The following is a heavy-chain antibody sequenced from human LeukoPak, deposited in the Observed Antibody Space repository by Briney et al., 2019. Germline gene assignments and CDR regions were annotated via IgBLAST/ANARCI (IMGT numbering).Heavy chain of an antibody. CDR3: ARTIITNWFDP. D-gene: IGHD3-10*01. J-gene: IGHJ5*02. CDR2: INHSGSA. CDR1: GGSFSGYY. Sequence: KPSETLSLTCTVSGGSFSGYYCTWIRQPPGKGLEWIGEINHSGSANYNPSLKSRVTISLDTSKNQFSLKLSSVTAADTAVYYCARTIITNWFDPWGQGTLVTVSS. V-gene: IGHV4-34*01.